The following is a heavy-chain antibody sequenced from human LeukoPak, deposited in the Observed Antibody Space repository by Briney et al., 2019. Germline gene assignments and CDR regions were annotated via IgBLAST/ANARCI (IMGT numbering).Heavy chain of an antibody. CDR2: FHPENGET. CDR3: ATGEFCNNSTFYPAFGF. CDR1: GYTLTELS. V-gene: IGHV1-24*01. Sequence: ASVKVSCKVSGYTLTELSMDWVRQAPGKGLEWMGGFHPENGETIYAQKFKGRVVMTEDTSTDTAYMELGSLRSEDTAVYYCATGEFCNNSTFYPAFGFWGQGSLVIVSS. J-gene: IGHJ4*02. D-gene: IGHD2/OR15-2a*01.